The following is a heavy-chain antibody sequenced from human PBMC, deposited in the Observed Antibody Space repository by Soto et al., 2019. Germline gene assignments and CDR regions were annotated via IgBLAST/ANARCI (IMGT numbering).Heavy chain of an antibody. CDR2: IYSGGST. CDR3: ARDRMSGTNDYYYYYGMDV. D-gene: IGHD2-8*01. Sequence: EVQLVETGGGLIQPGGSLRLSCAASGFTVSSNYMSWVRQAPGKGLEWVSVIYSGGSTYYADSVKGRFTISRDNSKNTLYLQMNSLRAEVMAVYYCARDRMSGTNDYYYYYGMDVWGQGTTVTVSS. J-gene: IGHJ6*02. CDR1: GFTVSSNY. V-gene: IGHV3-53*02.